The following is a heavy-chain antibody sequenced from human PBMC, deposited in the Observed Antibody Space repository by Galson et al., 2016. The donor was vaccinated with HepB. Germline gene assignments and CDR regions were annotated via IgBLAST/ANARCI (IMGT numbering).Heavy chain of an antibody. V-gene: IGHV3-23*01. CDR3: TKNVWGYFDFYYSDL. D-gene: IGHD3-9*01. CDR2: ISSNGDST. CDR1: GFTFKSYP. Sequence: SLRLSCAASGFTFKSYPMSWVRQAPGKGLEWVAGISSNGDSTHYADSVTGRFTISRDISWRVLYLQMNSLRAEDTAVYYCTKNVWGYFDFYYSDLWGQGTLVIVSS. J-gene: IGHJ4*02.